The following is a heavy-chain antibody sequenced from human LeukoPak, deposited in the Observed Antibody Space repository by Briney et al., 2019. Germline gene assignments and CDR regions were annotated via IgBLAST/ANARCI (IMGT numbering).Heavy chain of an antibody. CDR1: GFTFSSYE. CDR3: ARDPDGSGTFDI. CDR2: IYTSGST. D-gene: IGHD3-10*01. V-gene: IGHV4-4*08. Sequence: GSLRLSCAASGFTFSSYEMNWVRQAPGKGLEWIGRIYTSGSTNYNPSLKSRVTISVDTSKNQFSLKLSSVTAADTAVYYCARDPDGSGTFDIWGQGTMVTVSS. J-gene: IGHJ3*02.